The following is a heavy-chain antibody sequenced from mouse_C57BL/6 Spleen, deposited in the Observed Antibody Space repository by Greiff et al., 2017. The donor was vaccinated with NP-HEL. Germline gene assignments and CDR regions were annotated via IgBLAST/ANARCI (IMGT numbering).Heavy chain of an antibody. Sequence: QVQLKESGAELVRPGTSVKLSCKASGYTFTSYWMHWVKQRPGQGLEWIGVIDPSDSYTNYNQKFKGKATLTVDTSSSTAYMQISSLTSEDSAVYYWARSYYYGSRDYAMDYWGQGTSVTVSS. CDR2: IDPSDSYT. J-gene: IGHJ4*01. V-gene: IGHV1-59*01. CDR1: GYTFTSYW. D-gene: IGHD1-1*01. CDR3: ARSYYYGSRDYAMDY.